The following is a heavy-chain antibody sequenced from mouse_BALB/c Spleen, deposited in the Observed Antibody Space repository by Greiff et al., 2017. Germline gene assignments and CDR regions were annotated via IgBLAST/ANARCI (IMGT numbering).Heavy chain of an antibody. CDR1: GYSITSDYA. V-gene: IGHV3-2*02. D-gene: IGHD1-3*01. J-gene: IGHJ2*01. Sequence: EVQLQQSGPGLVKPSQSLSLTCTVTGYSITSDYAWNWIRQFPGNTLEWMGYISYSGSTSYNPSLKSRISITRDTSKNQFFLQLNSVTTEGTATYYCARRGVAPFDYWGQGTTLTVSS. CDR3: ARRGVAPFDY. CDR2: ISYSGST.